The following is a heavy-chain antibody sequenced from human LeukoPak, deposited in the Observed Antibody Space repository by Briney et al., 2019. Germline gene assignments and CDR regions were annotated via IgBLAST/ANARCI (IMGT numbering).Heavy chain of an antibody. D-gene: IGHD6-13*01. CDR3: ARAIGAADIDN. CDR1: GFTFSSYS. Sequence: GSLRLYCAGSGFTFSSYSMIWVRQAPGQGLEGVSFISSGSNDIYYADSVKGRFTISRDNAKNTLYLEMNSLRAEDTAMDYCARAIGAADIDNWGQGTLVTVSS. V-gene: IGHV3-21*01. CDR2: ISSGSNDI. J-gene: IGHJ4*02.